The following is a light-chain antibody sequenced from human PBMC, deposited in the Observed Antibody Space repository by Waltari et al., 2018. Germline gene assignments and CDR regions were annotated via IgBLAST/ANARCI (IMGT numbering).Light chain of an antibody. V-gene: IGLV2-23*02. J-gene: IGLJ3*02. Sequence: QSALTQPASVSGSPGQSITISCPGTSSDIGTYNLVSWCQQYPGKVPKLIIYEVSKRPSGVSNHFSGSKSCNTASLTISGLQAEDEAHYYCSSYAGGSWVFGRGTKVTVL. CDR2: EVS. CDR3: SSYAGGSWV. CDR1: SSDIGTYNL.